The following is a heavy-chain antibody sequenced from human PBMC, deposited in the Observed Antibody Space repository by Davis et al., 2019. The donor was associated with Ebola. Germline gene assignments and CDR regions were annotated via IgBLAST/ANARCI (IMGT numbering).Heavy chain of an antibody. V-gene: IGHV5-51*01. CDR1: GYSFTSYW. CDR2: IYPDDSDT. Sequence: GESLKISCQGSGYSFTSYWIGWVRQMPGKGLEWMGIIYPDDSDTRYSPSFRGHVTISVDKSISTAYLQWSGLQASDTAMYYCARRVAYSAFDVWGQGTMVTVSS. CDR3: ARRVAYSAFDV. J-gene: IGHJ3*01. D-gene: IGHD3-16*01.